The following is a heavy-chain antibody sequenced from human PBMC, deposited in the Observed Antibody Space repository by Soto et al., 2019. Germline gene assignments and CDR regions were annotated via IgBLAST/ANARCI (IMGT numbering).Heavy chain of an antibody. Sequence: EVQLLESGGGLVQPGGSLRLSCAASGFTFSSYAMSWVRQAPGKGLEWVSAISGSGGSTYYADSVKGRFTISRDNSKNTLYLQMNSLRAEDTAVYYCAKDPYYGSGSSPSRFDYWGQGTLVTVSS. D-gene: IGHD3-10*01. CDR3: AKDPYYGSGSSPSRFDY. J-gene: IGHJ4*02. V-gene: IGHV3-23*01. CDR1: GFTFSSYA. CDR2: ISGSGGST.